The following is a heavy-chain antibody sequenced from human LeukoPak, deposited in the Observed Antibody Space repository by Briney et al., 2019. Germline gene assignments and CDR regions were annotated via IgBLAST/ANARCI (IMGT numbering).Heavy chain of an antibody. CDR3: ARKRSKAAFDI. Sequence: GGSLRLSCAASGFTFSSYSMNWVRQAPGKGLEWVSVIYSGGSTYYADSVKGRFTISRDNSKNTLYLQMNSLRAEDTAVYYCARKRSKAAFDIWGQGTMVTVSS. J-gene: IGHJ3*02. V-gene: IGHV3-66*01. CDR2: IYSGGST. CDR1: GFTFSSYS. D-gene: IGHD1-26*01.